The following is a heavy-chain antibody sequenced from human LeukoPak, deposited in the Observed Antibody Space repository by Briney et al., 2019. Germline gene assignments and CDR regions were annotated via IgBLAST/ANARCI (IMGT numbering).Heavy chain of an antibody. D-gene: IGHD2-15*01. Sequence: GGSLRLSCAASGFTFSSYGMHWVRQAPGKGLEWVAFIRYDGSNKYYADSVKGRFTISRDNSKNTLYLQMNSLRAEDTAVYYCAKGTLLLLRGGYFDYWAREPWSPSPQ. CDR2: IRYDGSNK. V-gene: IGHV3-30*02. CDR3: AKGTLLLLRGGYFDY. CDR1: GFTFSSYG. J-gene: IGHJ4*02.